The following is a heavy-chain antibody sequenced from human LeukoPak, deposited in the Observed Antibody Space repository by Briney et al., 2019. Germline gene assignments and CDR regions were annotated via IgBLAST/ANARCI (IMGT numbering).Heavy chain of an antibody. J-gene: IGHJ4*02. CDR1: GFTFSSYA. CDR3: AKVDGDEKGVYFDY. D-gene: IGHD4-17*01. Sequence: HPGGSLRLSCAASGFTFSSYAMSWVRQAPGKGLEWVSAISGSGGSTYYADSVKGRFTISRDNSKNTLYLQMNSLRAEDTAVYYCAKVDGDEKGVYFDYWGQGTLVTVSS. V-gene: IGHV3-23*01. CDR2: ISGSGGST.